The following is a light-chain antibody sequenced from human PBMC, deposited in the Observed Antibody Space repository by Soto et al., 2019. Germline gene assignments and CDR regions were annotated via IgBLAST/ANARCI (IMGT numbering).Light chain of an antibody. Sequence: EIVLTQSPATLSLSPGERATLSCRASQSVSSYLAWYQQKPGQAPRLLIYDASNSATGIPARFSGSGSGTAFTLTISSLEPEDFAVYYCQQRSNWPPRLTFGGGTKVEIK. J-gene: IGKJ4*01. CDR1: QSVSSY. V-gene: IGKV3-11*01. CDR2: DAS. CDR3: QQRSNWPPRLT.